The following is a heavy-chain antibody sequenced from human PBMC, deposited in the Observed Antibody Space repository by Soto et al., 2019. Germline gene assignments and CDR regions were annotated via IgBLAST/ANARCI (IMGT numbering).Heavy chain of an antibody. CDR3: ARDGFGEGATLDYYYGMDV. J-gene: IGHJ6*02. D-gene: IGHD1-26*01. CDR2: IIPIFGTA. Sequence: GLEWMGGIIPIFGTANYAQKFQGRVTITADESTSTAYMEPSRLRSEDTAVYYCARDGFGEGATLDYYYGMDVWGQGTTVTVSS. V-gene: IGHV1-69*01.